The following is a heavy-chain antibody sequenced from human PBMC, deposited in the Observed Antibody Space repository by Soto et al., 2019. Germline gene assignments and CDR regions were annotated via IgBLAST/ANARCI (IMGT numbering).Heavy chain of an antibody. Sequence: SVTMSRPCAVYGGSFSGYYWSWIRQPPGKGLARIGEMNHSGSTNYNPAVKSRFTISVDTSKCQFSLKLSSVTVADTDVYHCATLAAAPYNYYNYGMDSWGQGTTVTVSS. CDR2: MNHSGST. D-gene: IGHD6-13*01. CDR3: ATLAAAPYNYYNYGMDS. J-gene: IGHJ6*02. CDR1: GGSFSGYY. V-gene: IGHV4-34*01.